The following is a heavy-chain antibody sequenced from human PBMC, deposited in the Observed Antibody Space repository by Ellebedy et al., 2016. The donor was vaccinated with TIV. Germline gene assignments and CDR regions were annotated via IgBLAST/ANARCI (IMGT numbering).Heavy chain of an antibody. D-gene: IGHD3-10*01. Sequence: AASVKVSCKASGYTFTTYGISWVRQAPGQGLEWMGWITTYNGNTKYAQRLQGRVTMTTDPSTSTAYMELRNMGSDDTAVYFCARRDYYSYSMDVWGQGTTVTVSS. CDR2: ITTYNGNT. CDR1: GYTFTTYG. CDR3: ARRDYYSYSMDV. V-gene: IGHV1-18*04. J-gene: IGHJ6*02.